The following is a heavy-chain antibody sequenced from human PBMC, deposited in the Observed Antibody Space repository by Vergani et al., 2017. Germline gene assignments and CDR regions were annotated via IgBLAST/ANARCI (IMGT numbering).Heavy chain of an antibody. CDR2: TWYDGNNK. J-gene: IGHJ4*02. D-gene: IGHD2-8*01. V-gene: IGHV3-33*06. CDR3: AKGSSFYCTNGVRYYDY. CDR1: GFTFNQYG. Sequence: QVQLVESGGGVVQPGRSLRLSCAASGFTFNQYGMHWVRQAPGKGLEWVAVTWYDGNNKQYADSVKGRFTISRDNSKSTMYLQMNSLRDEDTGVYYCAKGSSFYCTNGVRYYDYWGQGTLVTVSS.